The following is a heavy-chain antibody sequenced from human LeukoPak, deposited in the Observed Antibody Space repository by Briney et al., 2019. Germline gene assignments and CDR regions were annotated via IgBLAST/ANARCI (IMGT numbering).Heavy chain of an antibody. V-gene: IGHV3-21*01. D-gene: IGHD3-10*01. CDR3: ARDLRGMVRGVIPPGY. Sequence: GGSLRLSCAASGFTFSSYSMNWVRQAPGKGLEWVSSISSSSSYIYYADSVKGRFTISRDNAKNSLYLQMNSLRAEDTAVYYCARDLRGMVRGVIPPGYWGQGTLVTVSS. J-gene: IGHJ4*02. CDR2: ISSSSSYI. CDR1: GFTFSSYS.